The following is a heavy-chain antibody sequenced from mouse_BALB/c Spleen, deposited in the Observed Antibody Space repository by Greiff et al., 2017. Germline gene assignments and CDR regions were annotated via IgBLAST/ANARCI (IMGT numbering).Heavy chain of an antibody. CDR3: AREPALLRYFDV. CDR2: IWAGGST. J-gene: IGHJ1*01. V-gene: IGHV2-9*02. CDR1: GFSLTSYG. D-gene: IGHD1-1*01. Sequence: VKLMESGPGLVAPSQSLSITCTVSGFSLTSYGVHWVRQPPGKGLEWLGVIWAGGSTNYNSALMSRLSISKDNSKSQVFLKMNSLQTDDTAMYCCAREPALLRYFDVRGAGTTVTDAS.